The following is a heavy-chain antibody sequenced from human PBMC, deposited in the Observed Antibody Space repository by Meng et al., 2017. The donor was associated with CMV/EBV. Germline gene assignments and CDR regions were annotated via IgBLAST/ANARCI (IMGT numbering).Heavy chain of an antibody. D-gene: IGHD3-3*01. CDR2: INPNSGGT. Sequence: ASVKVSCKASGYTFTGYYMHWVRQAPGQGLEWMGWINPNSGGTNYAQKFQGRVTMTRDTSISTAYMELSRLRSDDTAVYYCAREGYDFWSGYQYPASGMDVWDQGTTVTVSS. J-gene: IGHJ6*02. CDR1: GYTFTGYY. CDR3: AREGYDFWSGYQYPASGMDV. V-gene: IGHV1-2*02.